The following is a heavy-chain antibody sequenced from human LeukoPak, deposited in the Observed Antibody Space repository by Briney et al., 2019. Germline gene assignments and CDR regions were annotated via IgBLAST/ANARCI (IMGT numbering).Heavy chain of an antibody. J-gene: IGHJ4*02. D-gene: IGHD5-18*01. V-gene: IGHV4-30-4*01. CDR2: IYYSGST. Sequence: SETLSLTCTVSGGSISSGDYYWSWIRQPPGKGLEWIGYIYYSGSTYYNPSLKSRVTISVDTSKKQFSLKLSSVTAADTAVYYCARENIQLWSNFDYWGQGTLVTVSS. CDR1: GGSISSGDYY. CDR3: ARENIQLWSNFDY.